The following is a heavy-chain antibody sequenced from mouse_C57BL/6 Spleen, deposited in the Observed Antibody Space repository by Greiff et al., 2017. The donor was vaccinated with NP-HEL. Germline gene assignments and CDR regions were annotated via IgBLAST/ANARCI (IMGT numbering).Heavy chain of an antibody. CDR2: INYDGSST. CDR3: ARDGGSSYYFDY. CDR1: GFTFSDYY. Sequence: EVKLVESEGGLVQPGSSMKLSCTASGFTFSDYYMAWVRQVPEKGLEWVANINYDGSSTYYLDSLKSRFIISRDNAKNILYLQMSSLKSEDTATYYCARDGGSSYYFDYWGQGTTLTVSS. J-gene: IGHJ2*01. D-gene: IGHD1-1*02. V-gene: IGHV5-16*01.